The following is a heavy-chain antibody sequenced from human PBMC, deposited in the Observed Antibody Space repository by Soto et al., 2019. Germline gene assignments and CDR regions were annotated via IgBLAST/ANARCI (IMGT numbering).Heavy chain of an antibody. CDR3: TTDSPPLRFLEWDDAFDI. CDR1: GFTFSNAW. Sequence: EVQLVESGGGLVKPGGSLRLSCAASGFTFSNAWMNWVRQAPGKGLEWVGRIKSKTDGGTTDYAAPVKGRFTISRDDSKNTLYLQMNSLKTECTAVYYCTTDSPPLRFLEWDDAFDIWGQWTMVTVSS. J-gene: IGHJ3*02. V-gene: IGHV3-15*07. CDR2: IKSKTDGGTT. D-gene: IGHD3-3*01.